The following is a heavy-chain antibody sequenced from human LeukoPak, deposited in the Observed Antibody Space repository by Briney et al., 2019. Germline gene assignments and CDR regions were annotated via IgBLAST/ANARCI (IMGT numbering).Heavy chain of an antibody. CDR3: AGKAAAFYFDY. J-gene: IGHJ4*02. D-gene: IGHD6-13*01. CDR2: MQYDGSQI. Sequence: GGSLRLSCTASGLAFSSYGMHWARQAPGKGLEWVAFMQYDGSQIYYADSVKGRFTISRDNSKNALYLQINSLRPEDTAVYYCAGKAAAFYFDYWGQGTLVTVSS. V-gene: IGHV3-30*02. CDR1: GLAFSSYG.